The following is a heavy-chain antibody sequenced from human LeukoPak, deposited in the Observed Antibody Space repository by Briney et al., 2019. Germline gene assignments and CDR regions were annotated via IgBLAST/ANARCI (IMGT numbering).Heavy chain of an antibody. J-gene: IGHJ3*02. CDR1: GFTFSSYA. CDR2: ISNSDGST. CDR3: AKAEKIAAAGVFDAFDI. Sequence: GGSLGLSCAASGFTFSSYAMSWVRQAPGKGLEWVSTISNSDGSTYYADSVKGRFSISRDNSENTLYLQMNSLRAEDTAVYYCAKAEKIAAAGVFDAFDIWGQGTMVTVSS. D-gene: IGHD6-13*01. V-gene: IGHV3-23*01.